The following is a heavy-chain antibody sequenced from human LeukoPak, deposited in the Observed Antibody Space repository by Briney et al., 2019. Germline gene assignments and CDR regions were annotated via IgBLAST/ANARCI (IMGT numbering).Heavy chain of an antibody. CDR1: GYTFTSYY. Sequence: ASVKVSCKASGYTFTSYYMHWVRQAPGQGLEWMGWISPYNGNTNYAQKFQGRVTVTTDAPTSTAYMEVRSLRSDDTALYYCARVMHWDKPMARGRGMDVWGQGTTVTVSS. V-gene: IGHV1-18*04. D-gene: IGHD5-18*01. J-gene: IGHJ6*02. CDR3: ARVMHWDKPMARGRGMDV. CDR2: ISPYNGNT.